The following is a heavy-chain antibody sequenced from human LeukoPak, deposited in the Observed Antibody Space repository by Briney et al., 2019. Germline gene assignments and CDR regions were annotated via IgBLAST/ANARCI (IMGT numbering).Heavy chain of an antibody. CDR1: GGSISSYY. J-gene: IGHJ2*01. V-gene: IGHV4-34*01. CDR2: INHSGST. CDR3: ARGIVRGVYPPWCFNL. D-gene: IGHD3-10*01. Sequence: PSETLSLTCTVSGGSISSYYWSWIRQPPGKGLEWIGEINHSGSTNYNPSLKSRVTISVDTSKNQFSLKLSSVTAADTAVYYCARGIVRGVYPPWCFNLWGRGTLVTVSS.